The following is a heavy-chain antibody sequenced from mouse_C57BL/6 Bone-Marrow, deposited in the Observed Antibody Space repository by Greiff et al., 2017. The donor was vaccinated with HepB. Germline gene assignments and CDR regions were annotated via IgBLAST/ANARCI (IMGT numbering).Heavy chain of an antibody. CDR3: AREAYDYPAWFAY. D-gene: IGHD2-4*01. CDR1: GYTFTDYY. V-gene: IGHV1-76*01. Sequence: QVQLKQSGAELVRPGASVKLSCKASGYTFTDYYINWVKQRPGQGLEWIARIYPGSGNTYYNEKFKGKATLTAEKSSSTAYMQLSSLTSEDAAVYCCAREAYDYPAWFAYWGQGTLVTVSA. CDR2: IYPGSGNT. J-gene: IGHJ3*01.